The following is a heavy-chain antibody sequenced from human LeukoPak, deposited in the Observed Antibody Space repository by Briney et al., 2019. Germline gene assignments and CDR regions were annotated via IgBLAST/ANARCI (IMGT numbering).Heavy chain of an antibody. CDR2: VSTGSNYI. Sequence: PGGSLRLSCTASGFTFSSYSLNWVRQAPGKGLEWVSSVSTGSNYIYYADSVKGRFTISRDNDKNTLYLQMNSLRAEDTAVYYCAKSAVVVPAARTGTEYFQHWGQGTLVTVSS. V-gene: IGHV3-21*04. CDR1: GFTFSSYS. CDR3: AKSAVVVPAARTGTEYFQH. J-gene: IGHJ1*01. D-gene: IGHD2-2*01.